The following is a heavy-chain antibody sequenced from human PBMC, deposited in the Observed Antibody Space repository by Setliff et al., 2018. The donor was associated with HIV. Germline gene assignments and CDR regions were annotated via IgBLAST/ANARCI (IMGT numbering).Heavy chain of an antibody. D-gene: IGHD3-10*01. CDR2: IGTDNGNT. Sequence: ASVKVSCKASGYTFTTFGITWVRQAPGQGLEWMGWIGTDNGNTNYAQKFQGRVTMTTDTSTSTVYMELGSLISDDTAVYYCAREGLWFGDRGYYMDVWGTGTAVTVSS. CDR3: AREGLWFGDRGYYMDV. V-gene: IGHV1-18*01. J-gene: IGHJ6*03. CDR1: GYTFTTFG.